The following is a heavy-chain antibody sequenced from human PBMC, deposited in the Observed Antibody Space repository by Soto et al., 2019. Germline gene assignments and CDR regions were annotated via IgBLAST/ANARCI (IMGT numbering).Heavy chain of an antibody. Sequence: RLSCAASGFTFSRYEMNWVRQAPGKGLEWVSYISSSGSTKYYADSVKGRFTISRDNAKNSLYLQMNSLRVEDTAVYYCARVGDGYNLNYWGQGTQVTVPQ. D-gene: IGHD5-12*01. CDR1: GFTFSRYE. J-gene: IGHJ4*02. V-gene: IGHV3-48*03. CDR3: ARVGDGYNLNY. CDR2: ISSSGSTK.